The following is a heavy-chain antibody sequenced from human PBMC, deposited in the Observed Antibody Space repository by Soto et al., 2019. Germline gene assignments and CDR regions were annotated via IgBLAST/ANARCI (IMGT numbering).Heavy chain of an antibody. J-gene: IGHJ3*02. Sequence: WGSLRLSCAASGFTFSNAWMNWVRQAPGNGLEWVGRIKSKTDGGTTDYAAPVKGRFTISRDDSKNTLYLQMNSLKTEDTAVYYCTTNPTMIVVENAFDIWGQGTMVTVSS. CDR3: TTNPTMIVVENAFDI. V-gene: IGHV3-15*07. CDR1: GFTFSNAW. D-gene: IGHD3-22*01. CDR2: IKSKTDGGTT.